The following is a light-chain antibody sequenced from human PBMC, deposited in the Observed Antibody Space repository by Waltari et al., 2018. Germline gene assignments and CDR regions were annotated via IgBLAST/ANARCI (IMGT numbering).Light chain of an antibody. CDR3: SSYTSSSVV. J-gene: IGLJ2*01. V-gene: IGLV2-14*01. CDR2: EVS. CDR1: SSDVGGYNY. Sequence: QSALTQPASVSGSPGQSITISCPGTSSDVGGYNYVSWYQQHPGKAPKLMIYEVSHRPSGVSNRFSGSKSDNTASLTISGLQAEDEADYYCSSYTSSSVVFGGGTKLTVL.